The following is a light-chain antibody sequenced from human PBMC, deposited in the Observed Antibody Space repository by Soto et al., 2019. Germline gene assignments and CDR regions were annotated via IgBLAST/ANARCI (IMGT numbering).Light chain of an antibody. CDR2: FND. CDR3: AAWDDSLNSWV. CDR1: SSNIGSNS. J-gene: IGLJ3*02. Sequence: QSVLTQPPSASGTPGQRVTISCSGTSSNIGSNSVSWYQQLPGTAPKLLIYFNDQRHSGVPDRFSGSKSGTSASLAISGRQSEDEADYYCAAWDDSLNSWVFGGGTKVTVL. V-gene: IGLV1-44*01.